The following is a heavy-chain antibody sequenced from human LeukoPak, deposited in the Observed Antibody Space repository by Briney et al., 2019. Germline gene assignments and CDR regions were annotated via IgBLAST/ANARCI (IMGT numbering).Heavy chain of an antibody. Sequence: ASVKVSCKASGYTFTSYYMHWVRQAPGQGLEWMGIINPSGGSTSYAQKFQGRVTMTRDTSTSTVYMELSSLRSEDTAVYYCAILLDGSGSSYYMDVWGKGTTVTISS. V-gene: IGHV1-46*01. CDR1: GYTFTSYY. CDR3: AILLDGSGSSYYMDV. CDR2: INPSGGST. J-gene: IGHJ6*03. D-gene: IGHD3-10*01.